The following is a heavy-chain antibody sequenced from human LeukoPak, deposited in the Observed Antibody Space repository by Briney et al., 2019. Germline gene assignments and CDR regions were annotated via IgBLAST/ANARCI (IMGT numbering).Heavy chain of an antibody. D-gene: IGHD3-22*01. V-gene: IGHV4-4*09. J-gene: IGHJ4*02. CDR3: ASPRSGYRYTFDY. Sequence: SETLSLTCTVSGGSISGYYWSWIRQPPGKGLEWIGYISTSGSTNYNPSLKSRVSISLDTSKNRFSLNLNFVTAADTAVYYCASPRSGYRYTFDYWGQGALVTVSS. CDR1: GGSISGYY. CDR2: ISTSGST.